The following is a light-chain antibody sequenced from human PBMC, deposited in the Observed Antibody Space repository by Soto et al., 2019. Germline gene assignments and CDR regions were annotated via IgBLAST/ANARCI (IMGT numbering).Light chain of an antibody. CDR2: DAS. V-gene: IGKV3-11*01. J-gene: IGKJ4*01. Sequence: EIVLTQSPATLSLSPGERATLSCRASQSVSSYLAWYQQKPGQAPRLLIYDASNRATGIPARFSGSGSGTDFTLTISSLEPEDFAVYYCQQRSNWPPEVTFDGGTKVDIK. CDR3: QQRSNWPPEVT. CDR1: QSVSSY.